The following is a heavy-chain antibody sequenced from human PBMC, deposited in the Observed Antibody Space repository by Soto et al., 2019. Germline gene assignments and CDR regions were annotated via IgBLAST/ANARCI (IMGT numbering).Heavy chain of an antibody. CDR2: ISSSGSTI. J-gene: IGHJ4*02. Sequence: VQLVESGGGLIQPGGSLRLSCAASGFTFSSYEMNWVRQAPGKGLEWVSYISSSGSTIYYPDSLKGRFTISRDNAKNSLYLQMNSLRAEDTAVYYCARVMQNQLLYFDYWGKGTLVNVSS. V-gene: IGHV3-48*03. D-gene: IGHD2-2*01. CDR1: GFTFSSYE. CDR3: ARVMQNQLLYFDY.